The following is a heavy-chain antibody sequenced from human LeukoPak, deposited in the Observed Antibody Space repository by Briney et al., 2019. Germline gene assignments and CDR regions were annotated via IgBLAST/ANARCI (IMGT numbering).Heavy chain of an antibody. CDR1: GFTVTNFA. J-gene: IGHJ4*02. D-gene: IGHD7-27*01. V-gene: IGHV3-23*01. CDR2: IGGDADGT. Sequence: PGGYLRLSCAASGFTVTNFAIAWVRQAPGKGLEWVAAIGGDADGTTYPDRVRGRFFLSRDSSKNTLYLQMNVLTVEDTAVYHCVHPTGEGWFYFPYWGQGTPVTVSS. CDR3: VHPTGEGWFYFPY.